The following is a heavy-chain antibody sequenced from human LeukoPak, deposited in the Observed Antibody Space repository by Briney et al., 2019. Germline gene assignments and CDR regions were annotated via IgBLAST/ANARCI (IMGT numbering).Heavy chain of an antibody. CDR3: AKAHPRSRFDS. V-gene: IGHV3-73*01. Sequence: PGGSLRLSCAASGFTFSGSAMHWVRQASGKGLEWVGRIRSKANSYTTEYAASVKGRFTISRDDSKNSLYLQMNSLKIEDTAVYYCAKAHPRSRFDSWGQGTLVTVSS. CDR1: GFTFSGSA. J-gene: IGHJ4*02. CDR2: IRSKANSYTT. D-gene: IGHD6-6*01.